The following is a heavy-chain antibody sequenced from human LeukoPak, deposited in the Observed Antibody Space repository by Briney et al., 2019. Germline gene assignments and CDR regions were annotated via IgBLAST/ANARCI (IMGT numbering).Heavy chain of an antibody. CDR3: ARRSNYYDSSGPRYYFDY. V-gene: IGHV4-34*01. J-gene: IGHJ4*02. Sequence: SETLSLTCAVYGGSFSGYYWSWIRQPPGKGLEWIGEINHSGSTNYNPSLKSRVTISVDTSKNQFSLKLSSVTAADTAVYYCARRSNYYDSSGPRYYFDYWGQGTLVTVSS. CDR1: GGSFSGYY. CDR2: INHSGST. D-gene: IGHD3-22*01.